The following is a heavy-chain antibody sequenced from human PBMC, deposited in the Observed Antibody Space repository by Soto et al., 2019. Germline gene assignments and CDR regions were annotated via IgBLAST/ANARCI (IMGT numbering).Heavy chain of an antibody. D-gene: IGHD6-19*01. V-gene: IGHV1-69*01. J-gene: IGHJ4*02. Sequence: QVHLVQSGAEVKKPGSSVKVSCRASGGTFNTYGFNWVRQAPGQGLEWMGGIIPLFGTTTYAQNFQGRVTITADQSTTAAYREMSGLTSVDTAVYCCARGGELAGWMPFDSWGQGTLVTVSS. CDR1: GGTFNTYG. CDR3: ARGGELAGWMPFDS. CDR2: IIPLFGTT.